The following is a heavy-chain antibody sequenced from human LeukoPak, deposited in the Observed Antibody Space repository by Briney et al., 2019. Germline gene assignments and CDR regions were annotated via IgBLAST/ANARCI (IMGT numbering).Heavy chain of an antibody. V-gene: IGHV1-2*02. CDR2: INPNSGGT. CDR3: ARDRGFVVSSWYHPYYMDV. CDR1: GYSFTGYY. J-gene: IGHJ6*03. Sequence: ASVKVSCKASGYSFTGYYMHWVRQAPGQELEWMGWINPNSGGTNYAQKFQGRVSMTRDTSISTAYMELSILRSDDTAIYYCARDRGFVVSSWYHPYYMDVWGKGTTVTVSS. D-gene: IGHD6-13*01.